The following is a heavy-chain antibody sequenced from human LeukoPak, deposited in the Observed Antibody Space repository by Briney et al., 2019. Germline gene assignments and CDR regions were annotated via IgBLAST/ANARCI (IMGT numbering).Heavy chain of an antibody. J-gene: IGHJ4*02. CDR2: IIGDGSNT. CDR3: TGDVGVCSAVRWFPPAPAHY. Sequence: GGSLRLSCAASGFIFNGHWMHWVRQAPGKGLVWVSHIIGDGSNTNYADSVKGRFTISRDNAKNTLYLQMTSLRDEDTTVYYCTGDVGVCSAVRWFPPAPAHYWGQGPLVTVSS. V-gene: IGHV3-74*01. CDR1: GFIFNGHW. D-gene: IGHD2-15*01.